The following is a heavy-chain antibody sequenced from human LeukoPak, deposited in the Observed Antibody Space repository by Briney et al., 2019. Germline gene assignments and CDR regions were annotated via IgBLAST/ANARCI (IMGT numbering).Heavy chain of an antibody. CDR2: IKQDGSEK. CDR1: GFTFSSYW. Sequence: PGGSLRLSCAASGFTFSSYWMSWVRQAPGKGLEWVANIKQDGSEKYYVDSVKGRFTISRDNAKNSLYLQMNSLRAEDTAVYYCARDYEHRYEYYYYYMDVWGKGTTVTVSS. CDR3: ARDYEHRYEYYYYYMDV. V-gene: IGHV3-7*01. D-gene: IGHD3-16*01. J-gene: IGHJ6*03.